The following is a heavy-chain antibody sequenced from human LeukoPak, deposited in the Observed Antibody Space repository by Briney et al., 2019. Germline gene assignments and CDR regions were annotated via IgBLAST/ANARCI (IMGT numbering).Heavy chain of an antibody. D-gene: IGHD1-26*01. J-gene: IGHJ4*02. Sequence: GGSLRLSCAASGFTFNTYAMSWDRQAPGKGLEWVLSNIGSGGSTYYADSVEGRFTISRDNSKNTLYLQMNSLRAEDTAVYYCARESSPGWELLGSFDYWGQGTLVTVSS. CDR1: GFTFNTYA. CDR2: NIGSGGST. V-gene: IGHV3-23*01. CDR3: ARESSPGWELLGSFDY.